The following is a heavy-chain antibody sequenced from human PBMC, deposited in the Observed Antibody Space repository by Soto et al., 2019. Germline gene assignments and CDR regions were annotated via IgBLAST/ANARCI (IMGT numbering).Heavy chain of an antibody. D-gene: IGHD2-15*01. J-gene: IGHJ4*02. CDR2: IIPILGIA. CDR1: GGTFSSYT. Sequence: SVKVSCKASGGTFSSYTISWVRQAPGQGLEWMGRIIPILGIANYAQKFQGRVTITADKSTSTAYMELSSLRSEDTAVYYCARDPRSCSGGSCYFFDYWGQGTLVTGSS. V-gene: IGHV1-69*04. CDR3: ARDPRSCSGGSCYFFDY.